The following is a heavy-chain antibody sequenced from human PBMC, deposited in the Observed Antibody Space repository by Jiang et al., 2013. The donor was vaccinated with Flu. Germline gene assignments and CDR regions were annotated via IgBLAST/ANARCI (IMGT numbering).Heavy chain of an antibody. CDR2: INTNTGNP. CDR1: GYTFTNYA. Sequence: SCKASGYTFTNYAMNWMRQAPGQGLEWMGWINTNTGNPKYAQAFTGRFVFSLDTSVSTAYLEISSLKADDTAVYYCARAGRAGSSGWYDYFEYWGQGTLVTVSS. V-gene: IGHV7-4-1*02. D-gene: IGHD6-19*01. CDR3: ARAGRAGSSGWYDYFEY. J-gene: IGHJ4*02.